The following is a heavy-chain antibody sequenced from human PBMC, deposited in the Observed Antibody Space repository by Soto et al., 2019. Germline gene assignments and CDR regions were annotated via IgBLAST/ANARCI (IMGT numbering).Heavy chain of an antibody. D-gene: IGHD6-19*01. V-gene: IGHV1-69*13. Sequence: SVKVSCKASGRTFSSYAISWVRQAPGQGLEWMGGIIPIFGTANYAQKFQGRVTITADESTSTAYMERSSLRSEDTAVYYCARDLAVAVAGVFYWFDPWGQGTLVTVSS. CDR2: IIPIFGTA. CDR3: ARDLAVAVAGVFYWFDP. J-gene: IGHJ5*02. CDR1: GRTFSSYA.